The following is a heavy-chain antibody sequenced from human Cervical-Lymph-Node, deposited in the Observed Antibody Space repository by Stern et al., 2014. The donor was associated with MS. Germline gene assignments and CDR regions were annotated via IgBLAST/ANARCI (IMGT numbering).Heavy chain of an antibody. V-gene: IGHV3-7*01. CDR2: IKRDGSET. CDR1: GSTFSTSW. CDR3: TRFLQSGWSDLFDS. J-gene: IGHJ5*01. D-gene: IGHD6-19*01. Sequence: EVQLLQSGGGLVPPGGSQRLSCVASGSTFSTSWMSWVRQAPGKGLEWVANIKRDGSETYYLDSVKGRFTISRDNAKSSLYLEMNSLRAEDTAVYYCTRFLQSGWSDLFDSWGRGTLVTVSS.